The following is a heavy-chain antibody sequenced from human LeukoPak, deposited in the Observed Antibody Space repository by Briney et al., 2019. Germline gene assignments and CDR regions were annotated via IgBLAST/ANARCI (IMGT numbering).Heavy chain of an antibody. Sequence: AGSLRLSCAASGFTFSSYAMSWVRQAPGKGLEWVSAISGSGGSTYYADSVKGRFTISRDNSKNTLYLQMNSLRAEDTAVYYCAKASWGYCSSTSCYTIDYYYYGMDVWGQGTTVTVSS. CDR3: AKASWGYCSSTSCYTIDYYYYGMDV. J-gene: IGHJ6*02. CDR2: ISGSGGST. CDR1: GFTFSSYA. V-gene: IGHV3-23*01. D-gene: IGHD2-2*02.